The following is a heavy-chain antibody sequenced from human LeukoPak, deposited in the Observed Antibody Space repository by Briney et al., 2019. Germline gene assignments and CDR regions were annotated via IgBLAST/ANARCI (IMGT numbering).Heavy chain of an antibody. CDR1: GFTFSSYG. CDR3: AKDRSIGTYYTFDH. J-gene: IGHJ4*02. V-gene: IGHV3-23*01. Sequence: GGSLRLSCAASGFTFSSYGMNWVRQAPGKGLEWVSAISGSGINTYYADSVKGRFTISRDNSKNTLYLQMSSLTAADTAVYYCAKDRSIGTYYTFDHWGQGTLVTVSS. D-gene: IGHD1-26*01. CDR2: ISGSGINT.